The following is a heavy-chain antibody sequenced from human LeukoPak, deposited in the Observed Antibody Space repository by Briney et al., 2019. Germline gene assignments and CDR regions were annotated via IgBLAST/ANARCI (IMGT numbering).Heavy chain of an antibody. CDR3: AKGGQDFDFWRFDL. V-gene: IGHV3-23*01. J-gene: IGHJ5*02. CDR2: ISNTGGRT. D-gene: IGHD3-3*01. CDR1: GFTFSDSA. Sequence: PGGSLRLSCAASGFTFSDSAVGWVRHSPGEGLKWVSSISNTGGRTYYADSVKGRFTITIDNSRNTVDLQMNSLRAGDTAKYYCAKGGQDFDFWRFDLWGQGILVIVSS.